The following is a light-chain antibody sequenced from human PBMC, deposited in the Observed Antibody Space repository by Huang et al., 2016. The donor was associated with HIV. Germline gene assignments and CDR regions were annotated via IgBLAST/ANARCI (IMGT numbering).Light chain of an antibody. Sequence: EIVLTQSPATLSLSPGETATLSCRASQSVSNYLAWYQHKPGQALRLLIDDASNRASGIPARFSGGGSGTDFTLTISNLEPEDSAVYYCQQRTNWPLTFGGGTKVEIK. V-gene: IGKV3-11*01. CDR2: DAS. CDR1: QSVSNY. J-gene: IGKJ4*01. CDR3: QQRTNWPLT.